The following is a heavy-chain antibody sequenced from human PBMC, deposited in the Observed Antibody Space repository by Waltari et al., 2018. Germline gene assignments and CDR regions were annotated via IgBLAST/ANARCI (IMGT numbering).Heavy chain of an antibody. CDR2: IKQDGSEK. Sequence: EVQLVESGGGLVQPGGSLRLSCAASGFTFSSYWMSWVRQAPGKGLEWVANIKQDGSEKYYVDSVKGRFTISRDNAKNSLYLQMNSLRAEDTAVYYCARAKWELLPFTDYWGQGTLVTVSS. D-gene: IGHD1-26*01. J-gene: IGHJ4*02. CDR1: GFTFSSYW. V-gene: IGHV3-7*01. CDR3: ARAKWELLPFTDY.